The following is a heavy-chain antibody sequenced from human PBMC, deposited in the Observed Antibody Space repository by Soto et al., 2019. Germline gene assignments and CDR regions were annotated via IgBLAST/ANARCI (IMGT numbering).Heavy chain of an antibody. V-gene: IGHV2-5*02. CDR2: IYWDDDK. CDR3: ARTVTTSPFHY. CDR1: GFSLSTSGVG. J-gene: IGHJ4*02. Sequence: QITMKESGPTLVKPRQTLTLTCTFSGFSLSTSGVGVGWIRQPPGKALEWLALIYWDDDKRYSPSVKSRLTITKDTSKNQVVLTMTNIDPVDTGTYYCARTVTTSPFHYWGQGTLVTVSS. D-gene: IGHD4-17*01.